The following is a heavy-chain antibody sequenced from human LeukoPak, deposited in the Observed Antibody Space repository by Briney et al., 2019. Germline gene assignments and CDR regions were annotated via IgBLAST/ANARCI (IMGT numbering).Heavy chain of an antibody. V-gene: IGHV1-2*02. J-gene: IGHJ5*02. CDR1: GYTFTGYY. CDR3: ARSVTVAENCFDP. CDR2: INPNSGGT. D-gene: IGHD6-19*01. Sequence: ASVKVSCKASGYTFTGYYMHWVRQAPGQGLEWMGWINPNSGGTNYAQNFQGRVTLTRDASISTAYMELSRLTSDDTAVYYCARSVTVAENCFDPWGQGTLVTVAS.